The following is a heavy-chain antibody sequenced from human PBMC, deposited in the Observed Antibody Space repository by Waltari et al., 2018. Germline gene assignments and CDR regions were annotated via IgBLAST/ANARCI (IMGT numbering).Heavy chain of an antibody. CDR2: INHSGST. CDR3: ARKTEFVSGINFAFDI. D-gene: IGHD3-10*01. J-gene: IGHJ3*02. Sequence: QVQLQQWGAGLLKPSETLSLTCAVYGGSFSGYYWSWIRQPPGKGLEWIGEINHSGSTNYNPSLKSRVTISVDTSKNQFSLKLSSVTAADTAVYYCARKTEFVSGINFAFDIWGQGTMVTVSS. V-gene: IGHV4-34*01. CDR1: GGSFSGYY.